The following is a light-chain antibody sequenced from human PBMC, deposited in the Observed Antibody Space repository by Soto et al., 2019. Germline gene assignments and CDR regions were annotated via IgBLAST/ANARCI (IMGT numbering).Light chain of an antibody. CDR1: SRDVGSYDL. CDR3: CSYGGSTTFYV. V-gene: IGLV2-23*02. CDR2: EVK. J-gene: IGLJ1*01. Sequence: QSVLTQPASVSGSLGQSITISCTGTSRDVGSYDLVSWYQQHPGKVPKFLIYEVKKRPSGVSDRFSGSKSGNTATLTISGLLAEDEADYYCCSYGGSTTFYVFGSGTKFTVL.